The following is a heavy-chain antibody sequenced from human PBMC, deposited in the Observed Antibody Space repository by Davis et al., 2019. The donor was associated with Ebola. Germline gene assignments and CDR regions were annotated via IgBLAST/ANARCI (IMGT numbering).Heavy chain of an antibody. CDR2: IYPGDSDT. Sequence: PGGSLRLSCKGSGYRFTSYWIAWVRQMPGKGLEWMGIIYPGDSDTRYSPSFQGQVTISADKSISTAYLQWSSLKASDTAMYYCARPHGIFGNEYYFDYWGQGTLVTVSS. CDR3: ARPHGIFGNEYYFDY. D-gene: IGHD3-3*01. CDR1: GYRFTSYW. J-gene: IGHJ4*02. V-gene: IGHV5-51*01.